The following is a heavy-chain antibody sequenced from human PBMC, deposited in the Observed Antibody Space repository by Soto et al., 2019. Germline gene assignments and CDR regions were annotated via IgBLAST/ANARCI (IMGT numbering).Heavy chain of an antibody. D-gene: IGHD5-18*01. J-gene: IGHJ4*02. CDR2: IIGTSGNT. CDR3: VKDTGYNFGYPGGLRFSDY. CDR1: GFVFNTYT. V-gene: IGHV3-23*01. Sequence: GGSLRLSCVASGFVFNTYTMTWVRQAPGKGLEWVSSIIGTSGNTYYADSVRGRFTISRDNSKNTRFLQMNSLRAEDTAVYYCVKDTGYNFGYPGGLRFSDYWGQGSLVTGSS.